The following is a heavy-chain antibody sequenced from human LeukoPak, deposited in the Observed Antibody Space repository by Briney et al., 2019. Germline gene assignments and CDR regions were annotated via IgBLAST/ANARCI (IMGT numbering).Heavy chain of an antibody. V-gene: IGHV1-18*01. Sequence: ASVNVSCKASDYPFNIFAITWARQAPGQGLEWVGWITSNNGYTNYAQDLQGRVAVTTDTSTRTASMELTSLTSGDTALYYCSRCGQDYYDSGGSSRYYFDYWGQGTLVTVSS. CDR1: DYPFNIFA. CDR3: SRCGQDYYDSGGSSRYYFDY. D-gene: IGHD3-22*01. CDR2: ITSNNGYT. J-gene: IGHJ4*02.